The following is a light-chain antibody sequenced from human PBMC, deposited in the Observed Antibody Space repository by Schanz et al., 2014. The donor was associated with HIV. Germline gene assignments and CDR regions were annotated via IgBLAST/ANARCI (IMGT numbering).Light chain of an antibody. CDR1: QSVSSSH. J-gene: IGKJ1*01. Sequence: EIVLTQSPATLSLSPGERATLSCRASQSVSSSHLAWYQQKPGQAPRLLIYDASSRATGIPDRFSGSGSGTDFTLTISRLEPEDFAVYYCQQYGTSLPWTFGQGTKVEIK. CDR3: QQYGTSLPWT. V-gene: IGKV3-20*01. CDR2: DAS.